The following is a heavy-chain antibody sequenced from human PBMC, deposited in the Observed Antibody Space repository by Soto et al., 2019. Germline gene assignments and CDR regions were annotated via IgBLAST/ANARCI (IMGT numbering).Heavy chain of an antibody. D-gene: IGHD2-8*01. J-gene: IGHJ6*02. CDR1: GFTFSRYS. Sequence: GSLSLSFAASGFTFSRYSMNWVRQSPGKGLEWVSSISSSSSYIYYADSVKGRFTISRDNAKNSLYLQMNSLRAEDTAVYYCARGVPYCTNGVCSPYYYYGMDVWGQGTTVTVSS. CDR2: ISSSSSYI. V-gene: IGHV3-21*01. CDR3: ARGVPYCTNGVCSPYYYYGMDV.